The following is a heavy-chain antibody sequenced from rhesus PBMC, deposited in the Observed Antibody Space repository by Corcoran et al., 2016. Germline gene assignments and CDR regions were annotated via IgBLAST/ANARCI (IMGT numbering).Heavy chain of an antibody. Sequence: EVQLVETGGGLVQPGGSLKLSCAASGFTFRSYGMSWVRPAPGKGLEWVSAINSGGGSTYYADSVKGRFTISRDNSKNTLSLQMNSLRAEDTAVYYCAKDPHGYFDYWGQGVLVTVSS. CDR3: AKDPHGYFDY. CDR1: GFTFRSYG. V-gene: IGHV3S5*01. J-gene: IGHJ4*01. CDR2: INSGGGST.